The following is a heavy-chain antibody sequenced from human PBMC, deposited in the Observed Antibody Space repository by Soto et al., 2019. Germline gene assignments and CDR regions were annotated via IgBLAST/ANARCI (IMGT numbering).Heavy chain of an antibody. J-gene: IGHJ6*02. D-gene: IGHD6-6*01. CDR1: GGTFSSYA. V-gene: IGHV1-69*13. CDR3: ARDLSIAATSDYYYGMDV. Sequence: SVKVSCKASGGTFSSYAISWVRQAPGQGLEWMGGIIPIFGTANYAQKFQGRVTITADESTSTAYMELSSLRSEDTAVYYCARDLSIAATSDYYYGMDVWGQGTTVTV. CDR2: IIPIFGTA.